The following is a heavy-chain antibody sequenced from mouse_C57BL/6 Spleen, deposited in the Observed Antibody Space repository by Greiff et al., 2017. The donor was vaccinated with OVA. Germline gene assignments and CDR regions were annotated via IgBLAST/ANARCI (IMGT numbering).Heavy chain of an antibody. Sequence: DVKLVESGGGLVKPGGSLKLSCAASGFTFSDYGMHWVRQAPEKGLEWVAYISSGSSTIYYADTVKGRFTISRDNAKNNLFLQMTSLGSEDTAMYYCARPKQGWPLYFDYWGQGTTLTVSS. CDR2: ISSGSSTI. D-gene: IGHD3-2*02. CDR1: GFTFSDYG. CDR3: ARPKQGWPLYFDY. V-gene: IGHV5-17*01. J-gene: IGHJ2*01.